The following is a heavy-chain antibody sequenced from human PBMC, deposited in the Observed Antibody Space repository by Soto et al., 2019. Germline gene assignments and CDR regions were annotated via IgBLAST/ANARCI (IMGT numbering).Heavy chain of an antibody. CDR2: IYPGDSVT. V-gene: IGHV5-51*01. J-gene: IGHJ6*02. Sequence: GESLKISCQGSGYIFSSYWIGGVRQMPGKGLKWMGIIYPGDSVTKYSPSFQGQVTISADKSISTAYLQWSSLKASDTAMYYCARSNAGPTYYYYGMDVWGQGTTVTVSS. CDR1: GYIFSSYW. CDR3: ARSNAGPTYYYYGMDV. D-gene: IGHD3-16*01.